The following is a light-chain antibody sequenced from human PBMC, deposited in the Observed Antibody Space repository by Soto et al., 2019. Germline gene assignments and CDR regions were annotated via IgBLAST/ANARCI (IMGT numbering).Light chain of an antibody. CDR2: GAS. J-gene: IGKJ2*01. CDR1: QSISSN. V-gene: IGKV3-15*01. Sequence: EIVMTQSPATLSVSPGERATLSCRASQSISSNLAWYQQKPGPAPRLLIYGASTRATGIPARFSGSGSGTEFTLTISSLQSEDFAVYYCQHYNNWPMYTFGQGTKVDIK. CDR3: QHYNNWPMYT.